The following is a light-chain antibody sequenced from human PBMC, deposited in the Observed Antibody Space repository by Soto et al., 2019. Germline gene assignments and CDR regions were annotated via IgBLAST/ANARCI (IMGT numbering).Light chain of an antibody. CDR2: GAS. J-gene: IGKJ1*01. Sequence: EIVMTQSPATLSVSPGERATLSCRASQRVSSNLAWYQQKPGQAPRLLMYGASTRATGIPDRFSGSRSGTECTLTISRPQSEDFAVYYCQQHNNWPPWTFGQGTKVEIK. CDR3: QQHNNWPPWT. V-gene: IGKV3-15*01. CDR1: QRVSSN.